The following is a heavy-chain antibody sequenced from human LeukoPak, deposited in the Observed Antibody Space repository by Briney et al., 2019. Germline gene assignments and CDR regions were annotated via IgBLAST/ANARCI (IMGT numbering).Heavy chain of an antibody. J-gene: IGHJ4*02. CDR3: ARGGLYGDYYFDY. Sequence: GGSLRLSCAASGFTFTSYWVTWVRQAPGKGLEWVANAKHDGSERYYVDSVKGRFTISRDSVKNSLFLQMDSLRAEDTAVYYCARGGLYGDYYFDYWGQGTLVTVTS. V-gene: IGHV3-7*04. CDR1: GFTFTSYW. D-gene: IGHD2-21*02. CDR2: AKHDGSER.